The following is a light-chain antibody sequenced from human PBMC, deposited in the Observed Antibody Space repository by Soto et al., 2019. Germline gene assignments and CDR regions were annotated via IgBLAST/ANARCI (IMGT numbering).Light chain of an antibody. Sequence: EIVLTQSPATLSLSPGERATLSCRASQSVSFYLGWYQQKPGQAPRLLIYDASNRATGIPARFSGSGSGTEFTLTISSLEPEDFAVYYCQQRSNWPLTFGGGTKVEIK. CDR1: QSVSFY. CDR2: DAS. V-gene: IGKV3-11*01. J-gene: IGKJ4*01. CDR3: QQRSNWPLT.